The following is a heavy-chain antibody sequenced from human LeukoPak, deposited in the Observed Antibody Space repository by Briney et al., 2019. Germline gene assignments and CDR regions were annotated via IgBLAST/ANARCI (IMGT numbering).Heavy chain of an antibody. Sequence: PSETLSLTCTVSGGSTSSYYWSWIRQPPGKGLGWIGYIYYSGSTNYNPSLKSRVTISVDTSKNQFSLKLSSVTAADKAVYYCARSHSVWTSFDYWGQGTLVTVSS. CDR1: GGSTSSYY. CDR2: IYYSGST. V-gene: IGHV4-59*01. CDR3: ARSHSVWTSFDY. J-gene: IGHJ4*02. D-gene: IGHD3/OR15-3a*01.